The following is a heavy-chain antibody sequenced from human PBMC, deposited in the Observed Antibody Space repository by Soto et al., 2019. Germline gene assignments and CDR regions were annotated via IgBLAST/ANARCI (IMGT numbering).Heavy chain of an antibody. CDR3: ARTTFGGVMAYLDY. CDR1: GYTFTGYY. J-gene: IGHJ4*02. V-gene: IGHV1-2*04. D-gene: IGHD3-16*01. CDR2: INPNSGGT. Sequence: ASVKVSCKASGYTFTGYYMHWVRQAPGQGLEWMGWINPNSGGTNYAQKFQGWVTMTRDTSISTAYMELSRLRSDDTAVYYCARTTFGGVMAYLDYWGQGTLVTVS.